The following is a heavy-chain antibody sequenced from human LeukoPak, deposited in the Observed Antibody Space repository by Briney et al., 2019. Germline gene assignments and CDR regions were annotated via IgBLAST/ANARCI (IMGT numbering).Heavy chain of an antibody. J-gene: IGHJ4*02. D-gene: IGHD3-22*01. CDR3: ARGGSAYYYDSSGVYYFDY. CDR1: GGSISSYY. CDR2: IYYSGST. V-gene: IGHV4-59*01. Sequence: SETLSLTCTVSGGSISSYYWTWIRQPPGKGLEWIGYIYYSGSTNYNPLPKSRVTISVDTSKNQFSLKLSSVTAADTAVYYCARGGSAYYYDSSGVYYFDYWGQGTLVTVSS.